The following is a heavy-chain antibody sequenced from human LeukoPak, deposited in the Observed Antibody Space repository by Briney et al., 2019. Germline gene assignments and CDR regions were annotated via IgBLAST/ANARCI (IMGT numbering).Heavy chain of an antibody. D-gene: IGHD3-22*01. Sequence: ASVKVSCKASGYSLTDYYLHWVRQAPGQGLEWMGWINPNSGGTNYAQKFQGRVTMTRDTSISTAYLELSTLRSDDTAVYYCARGDVIITTNASDIWGQGTMVTVSS. CDR2: INPNSGGT. J-gene: IGHJ3*02. CDR3: ARGDVIITTNASDI. V-gene: IGHV1-2*02. CDR1: GYSLTDYY.